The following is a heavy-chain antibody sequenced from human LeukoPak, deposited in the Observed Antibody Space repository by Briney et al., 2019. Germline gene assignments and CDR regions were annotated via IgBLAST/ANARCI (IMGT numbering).Heavy chain of an antibody. D-gene: IGHD3-22*01. J-gene: IGHJ4*02. Sequence: GSLRLSCAASGFTFSNYAMSWIRQPPRKGLEWIGEINHSGSTYYNPSLKSRVTISVDTSKNQFSLKLSSVTAADTAVYYCARDIYYYDSSGYYNTRFFDYWGQGTLVTVSS. V-gene: IGHV4-34*01. CDR2: INHSGST. CDR1: GFTFSNYA. CDR3: ARDIYYYDSSGYYNTRFFDY.